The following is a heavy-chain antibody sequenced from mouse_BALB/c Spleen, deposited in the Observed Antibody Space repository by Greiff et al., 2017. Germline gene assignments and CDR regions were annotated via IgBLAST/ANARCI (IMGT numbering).Heavy chain of an antibody. CDR3: ARDSSSYVRFAY. CDR2: IWGGGST. D-gene: IGHD3-2*01. J-gene: IGHJ3*01. Sequence: VKLVESGPGLVAPSQSLSITCTVSGFSLSRYSVHWVRQPPGKGLEWLGMIWGGGSTDYNSALKSRLSISKDNSKSQVFLKMNSLQTDDTAMYYCARDSSSYVRFAYWGQGTLVTVSA. CDR1: GFSLSRYS. V-gene: IGHV2-6-4*01.